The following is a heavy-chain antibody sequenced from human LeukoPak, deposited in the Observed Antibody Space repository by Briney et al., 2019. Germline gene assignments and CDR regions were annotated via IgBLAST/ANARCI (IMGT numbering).Heavy chain of an antibody. Sequence: GESLKISGKGSGYSFTSYWIGWVRQMPGKGLEWMGIIYPGDSDTRYSPSFQGQVTISADKSISTAYLQWSSLKASDTAMYYCARHLKGRNQLLYRSNYYYYMDVWGKGTTVTVSS. CDR3: ARHLKGRNQLLYRSNYYYYMDV. J-gene: IGHJ6*03. V-gene: IGHV5-51*01. CDR2: IYPGDSDT. D-gene: IGHD2-2*02. CDR1: GYSFTSYW.